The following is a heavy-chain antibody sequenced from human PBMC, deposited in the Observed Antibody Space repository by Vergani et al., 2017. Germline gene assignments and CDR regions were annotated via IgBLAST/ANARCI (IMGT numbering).Heavy chain of an antibody. D-gene: IGHD6-19*01. Sequence: QVQLQESGPGLVKPSQTLSLTCTVSGGSISSGDYYWSWIRQPPGKGLEWIGYIYYSGSTYYNPALKSRVTISVDTSKNQFSLKLSSVTAADTAVYYCARARGSGWYYYYGMDVWGQGTTVTVSS. V-gene: IGHV4-30-4*08. CDR3: ARARGSGWYYYYGMDV. J-gene: IGHJ6*02. CDR1: GGSISSGDYY. CDR2: IYYSGST.